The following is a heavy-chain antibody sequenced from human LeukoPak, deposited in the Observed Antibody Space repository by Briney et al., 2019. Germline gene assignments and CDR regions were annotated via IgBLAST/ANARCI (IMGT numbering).Heavy chain of an antibody. D-gene: IGHD2/OR15-2a*01. Sequence: SETLSLTCTVSGGSISSYYWSWIRQPPGKGLEWIGYIYYSGSTNYNPSLKSRVTISVDTSKNQFSLKLSSVTAADTAVYYCARHPTEYYFDYWGQRTLVTVSS. V-gene: IGHV4-59*08. CDR3: ARHPTEYYFDY. CDR2: IYYSGST. J-gene: IGHJ4*02. CDR1: GGSISSYY.